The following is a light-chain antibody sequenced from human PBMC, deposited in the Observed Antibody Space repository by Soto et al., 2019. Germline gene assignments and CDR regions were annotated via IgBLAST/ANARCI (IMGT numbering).Light chain of an antibody. Sequence: DIQLTQSPSFLSASVGDRVTITCRASQGINSFVAWYQQKSGKAPKLLIYAPSTLQSGVPSRFSGSGSGTEFTLTISSLQPEDFAIYHCHQLKSYPLTFGGGTKVEIK. CDR1: QGINSF. CDR3: HQLKSYPLT. J-gene: IGKJ4*01. CDR2: APS. V-gene: IGKV1-9*01.